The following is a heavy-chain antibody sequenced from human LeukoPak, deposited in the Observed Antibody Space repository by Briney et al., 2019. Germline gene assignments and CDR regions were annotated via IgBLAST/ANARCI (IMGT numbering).Heavy chain of an antibody. CDR2: IRSDGSDK. D-gene: IGHD3-22*01. CDR1: GFIQSSYD. Sequence: PGVSVTLSCTASGFIQSSYDILGLRQAPGKGLESVAFIRSDGSDKSYAGSVMGRFTISRDNSKNTLYLQMNTLRAEDTAVYNCGKLDSSSDYWGQGTLVTVSS. V-gene: IGHV3-30*02. CDR3: GKLDSSSDY. J-gene: IGHJ4*02.